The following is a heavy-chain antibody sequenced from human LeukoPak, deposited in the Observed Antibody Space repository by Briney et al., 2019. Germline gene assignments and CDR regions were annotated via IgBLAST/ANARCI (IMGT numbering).Heavy chain of an antibody. CDR2: MNPNSGNT. CDR1: GYTFTSYD. J-gene: IGHJ6*02. D-gene: IGHD3-10*01. Sequence: GASVKVSCKASGYTFTSYDINWVRQATGQGLEWMGWMNPNSGNTGYAQKFQGRVTMTRNTSISTAYMELSSLRSEDTAVYYCAKPVAMVRGVPGPHDVWGQGTTVTVSS. V-gene: IGHV1-8*01. CDR3: AKPVAMVRGVPGPHDV.